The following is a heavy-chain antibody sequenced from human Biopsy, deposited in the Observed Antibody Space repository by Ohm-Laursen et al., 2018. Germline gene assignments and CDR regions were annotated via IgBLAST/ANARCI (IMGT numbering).Heavy chain of an antibody. CDR1: GYTFTGQY. J-gene: IGHJ1*01. CDR3: AKGQDLRGGAEYFQH. V-gene: IGHV1-2*02. D-gene: IGHD2-15*01. CDR2: INPRSGTT. Sequence: ASVTVSCKTSGYTFTGQYLHWVRQVPGQGLEWMGWINPRSGTTKFAQDFQGRVTMTRDTSITTAYMELRRLRSDDTAVYYCAKGQDLRGGAEYFQHWGQGALVTVSS.